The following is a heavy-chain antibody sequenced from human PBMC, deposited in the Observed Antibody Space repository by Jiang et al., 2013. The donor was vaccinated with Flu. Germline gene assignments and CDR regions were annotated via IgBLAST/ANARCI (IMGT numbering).Heavy chain of an antibody. Sequence: GPGLVKPSETLSLTCTVSGGSISSYYWSWIRQPPGKGLEWIGYIYYSGSTNYNPSLKSRVTISVDTSKNQFSLKLSSVTAADTAVYYCARDSDLGDYGYDAFDIWGQGTMVTVSS. CDR1: GGSISSYY. CDR2: IYYSGST. J-gene: IGHJ3*02. V-gene: IGHV4-59*01. CDR3: ARDSDLGDYGYDAFDI. D-gene: IGHD4-17*01.